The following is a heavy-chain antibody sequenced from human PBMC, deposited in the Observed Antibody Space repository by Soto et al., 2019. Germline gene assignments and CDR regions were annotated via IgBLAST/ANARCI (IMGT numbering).Heavy chain of an antibody. CDR1: EGTFSSYA. CDR3: ARRGAAPGSFYYYYYGMDV. V-gene: IGHV1-69*13. Sequence: ASVKVSCKASEGTFSSYAISWVRQAPGQGLEWMGGIIPIFGTANYAQKFQGRVTITADESTSTAYMELSSLRSEDTAVYYCARRGAAPGSFYYYYYGMDVWGQGTTVTVSS. J-gene: IGHJ6*02. CDR2: IIPIFGTA. D-gene: IGHD6-6*01.